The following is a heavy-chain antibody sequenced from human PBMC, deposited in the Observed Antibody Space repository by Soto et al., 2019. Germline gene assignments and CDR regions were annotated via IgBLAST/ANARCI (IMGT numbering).Heavy chain of an antibody. D-gene: IGHD5-12*01. CDR2: IWNDGSNK. J-gene: IGHJ6*02. CDR3: ARALFPDVDIYAMDV. CDR1: GFTFRDHA. Sequence: QVQLVESGGGVVQPGRSLRLSCAASGFTFRDHAMHWVRQAPGKGREWLAIIWNDGSNKFYAGSVQGRFTISRDNSKNTVYLQMNTPSAEDTAVYYCARALFPDVDIYAMDVWGQGTTVTVSS. V-gene: IGHV3-33*01.